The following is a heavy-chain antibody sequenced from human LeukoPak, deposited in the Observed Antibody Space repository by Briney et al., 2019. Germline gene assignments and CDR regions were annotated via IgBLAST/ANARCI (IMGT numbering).Heavy chain of an antibody. CDR3: ARAYGLGVVVPAAEGPFDY. Sequence: SVKVSCKASGGTFSSYVISWVRQAPGQGLEWMGGIIPIFGTANYAQKFQGRVTITAEKSTSTAYMELSSLRSEDTAVYYCARAYGLGVVVPAAEGPFDYWGQGTLVTVSS. J-gene: IGHJ4*02. V-gene: IGHV1-69*06. CDR2: IIPIFGTA. D-gene: IGHD2-2*01. CDR1: GGTFSSYV.